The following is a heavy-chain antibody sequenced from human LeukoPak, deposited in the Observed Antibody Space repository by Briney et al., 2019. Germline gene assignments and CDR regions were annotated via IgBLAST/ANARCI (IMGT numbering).Heavy chain of an antibody. CDR3: VRGGVEAGMDY. Sequence: PGGSLRLSCEASGFIFSTYWMGWVRQVPGKGLEWVANIHPDGSETSYVESVKGRFTISRDNAKKTMSLQMNSLRSEETAVYICVRGGVEAGMDYWGQGTLVTVSS. CDR1: GFIFSTYW. CDR2: IHPDGSET. D-gene: IGHD6-19*01. J-gene: IGHJ4*02. V-gene: IGHV3-7*01.